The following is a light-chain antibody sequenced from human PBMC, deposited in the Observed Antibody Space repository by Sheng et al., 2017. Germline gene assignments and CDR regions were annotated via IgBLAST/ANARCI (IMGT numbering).Light chain of an antibody. CDR2: AAS. J-gene: IGKJ2*03. CDR3: QQYGSSPYS. V-gene: IGKV3-20*01. CDR1: QSVSSSY. Sequence: EIVLTQSPGTLSLSPGERATLSCRASQSVSSSYLAWYQQRHGQAPRLLIYAASSRATGIPDRFSGSGFGTDFTLTISRLEPEDFAVYYCQQYGSSPYSFGQGTKLEI.